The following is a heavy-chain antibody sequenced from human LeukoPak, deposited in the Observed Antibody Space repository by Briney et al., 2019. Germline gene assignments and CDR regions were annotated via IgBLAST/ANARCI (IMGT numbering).Heavy chain of an antibody. CDR2: IYSGGST. CDR1: GFTFSSYS. D-gene: IGHD3-16*02. Sequence: GGSLRLSCAASGFTFSSYSMSWVRQAPGKGLEWVSVIYSGGSTYYADSVKGRFTISRDNSKNTLYLQMNSLRAEDTAVYYCAGGGGYVGGSYPDYWGQGTLVTVSS. V-gene: IGHV3-53*01. J-gene: IGHJ4*02. CDR3: AGGGGYVGGSYPDY.